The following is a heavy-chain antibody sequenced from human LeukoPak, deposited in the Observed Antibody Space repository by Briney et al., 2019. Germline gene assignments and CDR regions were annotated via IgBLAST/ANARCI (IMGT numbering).Heavy chain of an antibody. V-gene: IGHV3-73*01. D-gene: IGHD2-21*02. CDR3: TRLGAYCGGDCYFDY. Sequence: PGGSLRLSCAASGFTFSDSAMHWVRQASGKGLEWVGRIRTKATSFATADAASVKGRFTISRDDSKNTAYLQMNSLKTEDTAVYYCTRLGAYCGGDCYFDYWGQGTLVTVSS. CDR2: IRTKATSFAT. CDR1: GFTFSDSA. J-gene: IGHJ4*02.